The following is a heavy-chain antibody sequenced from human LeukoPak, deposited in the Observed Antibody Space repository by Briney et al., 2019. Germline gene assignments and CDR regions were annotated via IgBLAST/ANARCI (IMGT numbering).Heavy chain of an antibody. Sequence: GGSLRLSCAASGFTFSSYGMHWVRQAPGKGLEWVAFIRYDGSNKYYADSVKGRFTISRDNSKNTLYLQMNSLRAEDTAVYYCAREAQSIFRNFDWWFDPWGQGTLVTVSS. V-gene: IGHV3-30*02. CDR1: GFTFSSYG. CDR3: AREAQSIFRNFDWWFDP. J-gene: IGHJ5*02. D-gene: IGHD3-9*01. CDR2: IRYDGSNK.